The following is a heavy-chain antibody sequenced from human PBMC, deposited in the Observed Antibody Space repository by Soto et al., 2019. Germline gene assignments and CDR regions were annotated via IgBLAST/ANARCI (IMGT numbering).Heavy chain of an antibody. V-gene: IGHV3-30*18. J-gene: IGHJ4*02. Sequence: VQLVESGGGVVQPGRSLRLSCAASGFTFSDYAMHWARQAPGKGLEWVAVVSHDGRNTHYADSVKGRFTISRDSSKNTVSLEMTSLRAEDTAVYYCANGGRQWLVTSDFNYWGQGALVTVSS. CDR3: ANGGRQWLVTSDFNY. CDR1: GFTFSDYA. D-gene: IGHD6-19*01. CDR2: VSHDGRNT.